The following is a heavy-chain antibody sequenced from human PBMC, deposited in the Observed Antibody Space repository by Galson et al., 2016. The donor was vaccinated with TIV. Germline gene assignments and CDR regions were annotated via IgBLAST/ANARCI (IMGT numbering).Heavy chain of an antibody. Sequence: SLRLSCAAPGFTFSNYAMTWVRQAPGKGLEWVASISAGGITYYADSVKGRFTISRDNSKNTLYVQMNSLRAEDTAVYYCAKDNFGGNFSGWLDPWGQGTLVTVSS. CDR1: GFTFSNYA. CDR2: ISAGGIT. J-gene: IGHJ5*02. CDR3: AKDNFGGNFSGWLDP. D-gene: IGHD4-23*01. V-gene: IGHV3-23*01.